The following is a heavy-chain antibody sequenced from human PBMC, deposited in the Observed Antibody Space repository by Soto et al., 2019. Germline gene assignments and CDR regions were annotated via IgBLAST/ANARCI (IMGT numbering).Heavy chain of an antibody. V-gene: IGHV4-59*12. Sequence: SETLSLTCTVSGGSISNYYCTWIRQTPGKGLEWIGYVYYTGSTNYNPSLKSRVHISIDTSKNEFYLNLTSGTAAETAIYYCARVLTRRHSNSAFDYCGQGTLLTLCS. CDR3: ARVLTRRHSNSAFDY. J-gene: IGHJ4*02. CDR2: VYYTGST. D-gene: IGHD3-3*01. CDR1: GGSISNYY.